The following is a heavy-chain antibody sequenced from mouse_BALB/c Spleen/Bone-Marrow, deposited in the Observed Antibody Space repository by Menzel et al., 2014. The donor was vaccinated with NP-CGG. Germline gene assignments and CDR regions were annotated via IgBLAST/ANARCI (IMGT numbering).Heavy chain of an antibody. J-gene: IGHJ4*01. CDR3: ARTLGHYAMDY. V-gene: IGHV2-6-7*01. CDR2: IWGDGST. D-gene: IGHD4-1*01. CDR1: GFSLTGYG. Sequence: VQRVESGPGLVAPSQSLSITCTVSGFSLTGYGVNCVRQPPGKGLEWLGMIWGDGSTDYNSALKSRLSISKDNSKSQVFLKMNSLQTDDTARYYCARTLGHYAMDYWVKEPQSPSPQ.